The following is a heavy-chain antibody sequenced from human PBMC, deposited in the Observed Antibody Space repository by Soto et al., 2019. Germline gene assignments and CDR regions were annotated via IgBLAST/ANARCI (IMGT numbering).Heavy chain of an antibody. Sequence: QITLKESGPTLVKPTQTLTLTCTFSGFSLSTSGEGVGWIRQPPGKALEWLALIYLDDDKRYSPSLKSRLTITPQTSKHQVVLTMNNKHPRYTDTYYCVRWWGYTRGGYPPHPHLYFCLRGRGTLVTLSS. D-gene: IGHD6-19*01. CDR1: GFSLSTSGEG. V-gene: IGHV2-5*02. J-gene: IGHJ2*01. CDR2: IYLDDDK. CDR3: VRWWGYTRGGYPPHPHLYFCL.